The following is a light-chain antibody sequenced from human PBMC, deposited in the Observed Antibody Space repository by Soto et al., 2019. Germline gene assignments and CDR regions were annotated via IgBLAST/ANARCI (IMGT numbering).Light chain of an antibody. V-gene: IGKV1-39*01. CDR1: ESISRH. J-gene: IGKJ5*01. Sequence: DIQMSQSPSSLSASVGDRVTITCRAAESISRHLNWYQQKPGRAPDLLIYAASTLQNGVPSRFTGSRSGTEFTLTITGLQLEDFATYYCQQDYSTLATFGQGTRLEIK. CDR2: AAS. CDR3: QQDYSTLAT.